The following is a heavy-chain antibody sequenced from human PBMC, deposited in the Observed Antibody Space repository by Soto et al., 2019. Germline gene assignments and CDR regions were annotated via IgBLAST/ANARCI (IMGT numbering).Heavy chain of an antibody. CDR2: IWYDGSNK. CDR3: ARDGVAYYVSLTGYPPPLALDY. Sequence: LSCAASAFTFSSYVMHWVRQAPVRGLEWVAVIWYDGSNKYYADSVKGRFTISRDNSKNTLYLQMNSLRAEDTAVYYCARDGVAYYVSLTGYPPPLALDYWGQGTLVTVSS. J-gene: IGHJ4*02. CDR1: AFTFSSYV. D-gene: IGHD3-9*01. V-gene: IGHV3-33*01.